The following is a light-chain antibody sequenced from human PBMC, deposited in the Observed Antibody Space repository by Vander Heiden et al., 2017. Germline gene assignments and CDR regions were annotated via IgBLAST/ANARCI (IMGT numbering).Light chain of an antibody. CDR1: SSNIGSNY. CDR2: RNN. J-gene: IGLJ3*02. V-gene: IGLV1-47*01. Sequence: QSMLTPPPSASGTPLPCSGSSSNIGSNYVYWYRQPPGPPPQRPLTRNNTRPSGVLDRCSGSKSGTSASLAISGLRSEDEADYYCAAWDDSLSGPVFGGGTKLTVL. CDR3: AAWDDSLSGPV.